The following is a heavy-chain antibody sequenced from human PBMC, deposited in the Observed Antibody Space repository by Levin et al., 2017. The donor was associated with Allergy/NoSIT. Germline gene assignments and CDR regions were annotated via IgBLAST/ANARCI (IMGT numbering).Heavy chain of an antibody. CDR1: GFIFSSYA. CDR3: AKLGSGWVVSYFDY. J-gene: IGHJ4*02. Sequence: PGGSLRLSCAASGFIFSSYALSWVRQAPGKGLEWVATISASGDTTYYTDSVKGRFTISRDTSKNTLYLQMNSLRAEDTAVYYCAKLGSGWVVSYFDYWGQGTLVTVSS. CDR2: ISASGDTT. V-gene: IGHV3-23*01. D-gene: IGHD6-19*01.